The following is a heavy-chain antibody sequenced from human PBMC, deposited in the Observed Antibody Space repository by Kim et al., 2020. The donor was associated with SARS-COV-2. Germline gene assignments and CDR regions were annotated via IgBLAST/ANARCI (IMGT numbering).Heavy chain of an antibody. CDR2: ISRTATTT. CDR3: TKHAVRGASYFDY. J-gene: IGHJ4*02. D-gene: IGHD3-10*01. V-gene: IGHV3-23*01. CDR1: GFIFDSFA. Sequence: GGSLRLSCAASGFIFDSFAMSWVRQAPGKGLEWVSTISRTATTTYYTASVKGRFTISRDNSKNTLYLQVNSLRAEDTAVYYCTKHAVRGASYFDYWGQGT.